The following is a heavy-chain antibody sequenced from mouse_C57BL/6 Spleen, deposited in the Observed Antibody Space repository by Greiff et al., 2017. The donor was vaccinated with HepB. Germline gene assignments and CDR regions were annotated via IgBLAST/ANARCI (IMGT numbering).Heavy chain of an antibody. J-gene: IGHJ2*01. CDR3: ARRGGLLRFHYFDY. CDR2: INPNNGGT. D-gene: IGHD1-1*01. V-gene: IGHV1-18*01. CDR1: GYTFTDYN. Sequence: EVQLQQSGPELVKPGASVKIPCKASGYTFTDYNMDWVKQSHGKSLEWIGDINPNNGGTIYNQKFKGKATLTVDKSSSTAYMELRSLTSEDTAVYYCARRGGLLRFHYFDYWGQGTTLTVSS.